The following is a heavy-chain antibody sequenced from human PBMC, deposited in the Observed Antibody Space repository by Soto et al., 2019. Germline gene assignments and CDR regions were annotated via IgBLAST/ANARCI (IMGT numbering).Heavy chain of an antibody. CDR1: GYTFTSYY. Sequence: ASVKVSCKASGYTFTSYYMHWVRQATGQGLEWMGIINPSGGSTSYAQKFQGRVTMTRDTSTSTVYMELSSLRSEDTALYYCAKATIFGVVNGAFDIWGQGTMVTVSS. D-gene: IGHD3-3*01. V-gene: IGHV1-46*01. CDR3: AKATIFGVVNGAFDI. J-gene: IGHJ3*02. CDR2: INPSGGST.